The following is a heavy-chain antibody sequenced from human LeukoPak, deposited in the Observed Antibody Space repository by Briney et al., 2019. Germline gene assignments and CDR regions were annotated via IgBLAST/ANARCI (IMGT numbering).Heavy chain of an antibody. CDR3: ARESSSKYQLLWGVRWFDP. Sequence: PGGSLRLSCAASGFTFSSYGMHWVRQAPGKGLEWVAVIWYDGSNKYYADSVKGRFTISRDNSKNTLYLQMNSLRAEDTAVYYCARESSSKYQLLWGVRWFDPWGQGTLVTVSS. CDR2: IWYDGSNK. J-gene: IGHJ5*02. V-gene: IGHV3-33*01. CDR1: GFTFSSYG. D-gene: IGHD2-2*01.